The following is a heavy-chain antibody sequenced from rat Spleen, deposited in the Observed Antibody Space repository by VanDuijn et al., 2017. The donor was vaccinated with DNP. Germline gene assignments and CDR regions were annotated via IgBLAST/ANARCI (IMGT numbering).Heavy chain of an antibody. CDR3: VARIYGGFSF. Sequence: EVQLVESGGGLVRPGNSLRLSCAASGFTFSDYAMTWVRQSPKKGLEWVGTIIYDGSATFYRDSLKGRFTISRDNTKNTLHLQMDNLGSDDTATYYCVARIYGGFSFWGQGIMVTVSS. J-gene: IGHJ2*01. D-gene: IGHD1-11*01. CDR1: GFTFSDYA. CDR2: IIYDGSAT. V-gene: IGHV5-17*01.